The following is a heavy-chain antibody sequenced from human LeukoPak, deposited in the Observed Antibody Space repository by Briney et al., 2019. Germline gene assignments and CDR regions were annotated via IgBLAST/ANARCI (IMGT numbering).Heavy chain of an antibody. Sequence: GGSLRLSCEASGFTFSIYDMYWVRQAPGKGLEWVSAISGSGGSTYYADSVKGRFTISRDNSKNTLYLQMNSLRAEDTAVYYCAKLPSSGWYLYYFDYWGQGTLVTVSS. CDR3: AKLPSSGWYLYYFDY. J-gene: IGHJ4*02. CDR2: ISGSGGST. D-gene: IGHD6-19*01. V-gene: IGHV3-23*01. CDR1: GFTFSIYD.